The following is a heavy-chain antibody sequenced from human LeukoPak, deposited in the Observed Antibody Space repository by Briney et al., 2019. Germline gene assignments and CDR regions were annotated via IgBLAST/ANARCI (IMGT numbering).Heavy chain of an antibody. Sequence: GSLRLSCAASGFTFGGYFMIWIRQAPGKGLEWVSYIGSSGNTIYYADSVKGRFTISRDNAKNALYLQMNSLRAEDTAVYYCARVEVAVDYWGQGTLVTVSS. CDR2: IGSSGNTI. D-gene: IGHD5-12*01. CDR3: ARVEVAVDY. J-gene: IGHJ4*02. CDR1: GFTFGGYF. V-gene: IGHV3-11*01.